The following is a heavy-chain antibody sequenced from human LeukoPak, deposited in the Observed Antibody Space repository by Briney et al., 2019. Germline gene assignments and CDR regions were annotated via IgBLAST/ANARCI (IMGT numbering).Heavy chain of an antibody. D-gene: IGHD2-21*02. V-gene: IGHV4-31*03. J-gene: IGHJ5*02. Sequence: SETLSLACTVSGGSISSGGYYWSWIRQHPGKGLEWIGYIYYSGSTYYNPSLKSRVTISVDTSKNQFSLKLSSVTAADTAVYYCARLYCGGDCYFSPWGQGTLVTVSS. CDR2: IYYSGST. CDR3: ARLYCGGDCYFSP. CDR1: GGSISSGGYY.